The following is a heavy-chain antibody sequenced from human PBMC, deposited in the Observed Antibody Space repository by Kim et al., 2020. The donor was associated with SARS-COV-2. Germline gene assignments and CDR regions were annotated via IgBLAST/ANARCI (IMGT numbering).Heavy chain of an antibody. CDR2: IGTAGDT. D-gene: IGHD6-13*01. V-gene: IGHV3-13*01. CDR3: ARGSIAAAGIPYYYGMDV. CDR1: GFTFSSYD. Sequence: GGSLRLSCAASGFTFSSYDMHWVRQATGKGLEWVSAIGTAGDTYYPGSVKGRFTISRENAKNSLYLQMNSLRAGDTAVYYCARGSIAAAGIPYYYGMDVWGQGTTVTVSS. J-gene: IGHJ6*02.